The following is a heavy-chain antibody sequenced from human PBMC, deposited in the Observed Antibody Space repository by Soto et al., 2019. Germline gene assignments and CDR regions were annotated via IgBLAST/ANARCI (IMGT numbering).Heavy chain of an antibody. Sequence: ASVKVSCKASGYTFTSYGISWVRQAPGQGLEWMGWISAYNGNTNYAQKPQGRVTMTTDTSTSTAYMELRSLRSDDTAVYYCTRDVLRFLEWYYYYYMDVWGKGTTVTVSS. CDR2: ISAYNGNT. D-gene: IGHD3-3*01. J-gene: IGHJ6*03. CDR1: GYTFTSYG. CDR3: TRDVLRFLEWYYYYYMDV. V-gene: IGHV1-18*01.